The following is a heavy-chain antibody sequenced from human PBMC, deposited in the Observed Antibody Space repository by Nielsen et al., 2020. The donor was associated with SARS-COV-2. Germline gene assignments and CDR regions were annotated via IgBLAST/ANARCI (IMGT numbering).Heavy chain of an antibody. CDR2: ISYDGSNK. CDR1: GFTFSSYG. Sequence: GGSLRLSCAASGFTFSSYGMHWVRQAPGKGLEWVAVISYDGSNKYYADSVRGRFTISRDNAKNSLYLQMNSLRAEDTALYYCAKDFTYDSSLLGAFDIWGQGSMVTVSS. J-gene: IGHJ3*02. V-gene: IGHV3-30*18. CDR3: AKDFTYDSSLLGAFDI. D-gene: IGHD3-22*01.